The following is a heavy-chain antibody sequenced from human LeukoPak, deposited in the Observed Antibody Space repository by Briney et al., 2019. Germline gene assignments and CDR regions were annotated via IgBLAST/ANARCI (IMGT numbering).Heavy chain of an antibody. CDR3: ARDGYYYDSSGYYKQGPLDY. J-gene: IGHJ4*02. CDR2: IYTSGST. V-gene: IGHV4-61*02. Sequence: SETLSLTCTVSGGSISSGSYYWSWIRQPAGKGLEWIGRIYTSGSTNYNPSLKSRVTISVDTSKNQFSLKLSSVTAADTAVYYCARDGYYYDSSGYYKQGPLDYWGQGTLVTVSS. CDR1: GGSISSGSYY. D-gene: IGHD3-22*01.